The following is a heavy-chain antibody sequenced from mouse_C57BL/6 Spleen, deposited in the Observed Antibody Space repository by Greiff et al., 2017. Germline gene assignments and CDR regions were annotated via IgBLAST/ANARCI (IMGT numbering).Heavy chain of an antibody. V-gene: IGHV1-69*01. D-gene: IGHD1-1*01. CDR3: ARSDYGSSNYAMDD. J-gene: IGHJ4*01. CDR1: GYTFTSYW. CDR2: IDPSDSYT. Sequence: VQLQQSGAELVLPGASVKLSCKASGYTFTSYWMHWVKQMPGQGLEWIGEIDPSDSYTNYNQKFKGKSTLTVDKSSSTAYMQLSSLTSEDSAVYYCARSDYGSSNYAMDDWGQGTSVTVSS.